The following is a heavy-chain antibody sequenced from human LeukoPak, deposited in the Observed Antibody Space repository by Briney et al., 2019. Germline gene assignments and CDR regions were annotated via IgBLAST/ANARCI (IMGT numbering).Heavy chain of an antibody. D-gene: IGHD2-2*01. Sequence: PSETLSLTCAVYGGSFSGYYWSWIRQPPGKGLEWIGEINHSGNTNYNPSLKSRVTISVDTSKKQFSLKLSSVTAADTAVYYCARAPTVSVGYCSSVSCQADYWGQGTLVTVSS. CDR3: ARAPTVSVGYCSSVSCQADY. CDR2: INHSGNT. J-gene: IGHJ4*02. V-gene: IGHV4-34*01. CDR1: GGSFSGYY.